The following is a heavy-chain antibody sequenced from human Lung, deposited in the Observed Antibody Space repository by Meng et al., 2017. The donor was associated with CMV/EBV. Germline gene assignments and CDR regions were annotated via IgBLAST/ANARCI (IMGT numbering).Heavy chain of an antibody. J-gene: IGHJ6*02. CDR3: AKGKWGGYYYYYGMDV. CDR1: GFTFSTFA. V-gene: IGHV3-23*03. CDR2: IYSGDDST. D-gene: IGHD1-26*01. Sequence: SXAASGFTFSTFAMSWVRQAPGKGLQWVSVIYSGDDSTYYADSVKGRLTISRDNSKNMLYLQMNSLRAEDSAVYFCAKGKWGGYYYYYGMDVWGRGTTVTVSS.